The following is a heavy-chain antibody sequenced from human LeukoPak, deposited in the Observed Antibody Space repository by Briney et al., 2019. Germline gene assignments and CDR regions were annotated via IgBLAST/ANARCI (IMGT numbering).Heavy chain of an antibody. J-gene: IGHJ5*02. Sequence: ASVTVSFTASGYTFTSYAMNWVRQAPGQGLEWMGWISAYNGNTNYAQKLQGRVTMTTDTSTSTAYMELRSLRSDDTAVYYCARVGATSNWFDPWGQGTLVTVSS. V-gene: IGHV1-18*01. CDR1: GYTFTSYA. CDR2: ISAYNGNT. CDR3: ARVGATSNWFDP. D-gene: IGHD1-26*01.